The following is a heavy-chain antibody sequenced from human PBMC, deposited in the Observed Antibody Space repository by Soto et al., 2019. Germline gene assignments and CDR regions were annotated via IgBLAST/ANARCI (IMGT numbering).Heavy chain of an antibody. CDR3: ARLGREIAAANFDY. CDR1: GGTFSSYT. V-gene: IGHV1-69*02. D-gene: IGHD6-13*01. J-gene: IGHJ4*02. Sequence: EASVKVSCKASGGTFSSYTISWVRQAPGQGLEWMGRIIPILGIANYAQKFQGRVTITADKSTSTAYMELSSLRSEDTAVYYCARLGREIAAANFDYWGQGTLVTVSS. CDR2: IIPILGIA.